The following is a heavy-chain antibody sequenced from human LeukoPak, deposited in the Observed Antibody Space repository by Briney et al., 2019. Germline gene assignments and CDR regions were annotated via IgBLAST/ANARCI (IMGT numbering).Heavy chain of an antibody. CDR1: GGSISSYY. V-gene: IGHV4-4*09. Sequence: SETLSLTCTVSGGSISSYYWSWIRQPPGKGLEWIGYIYTSGSTNCNTSLKSRVTISVDTSKNQFSLKLSSVTAADTAVYYCARLRLYSSSSGDTFDYWGQATLVTVSS. CDR3: ARLRLYSSSSGDTFDY. J-gene: IGHJ4*02. CDR2: IYTSGST. D-gene: IGHD6-6*01.